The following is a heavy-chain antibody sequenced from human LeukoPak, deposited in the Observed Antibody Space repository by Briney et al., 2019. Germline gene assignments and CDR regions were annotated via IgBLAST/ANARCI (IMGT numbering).Heavy chain of an antibody. CDR3: AKGCKYYYDSSGYYY. Sequence: GGSLRLSCAASGFTFSSYAMSWVRQAPGKGLEWVSAISGNGGSTYYADSVKGRFTISRDNSKNTLYLQMNSLRAEDTAVYYCAKGCKYYYDSSGYYYWGQGTLVTVSS. V-gene: IGHV3-23*01. CDR1: GFTFSSYA. CDR2: ISGNGGST. D-gene: IGHD3-22*01. J-gene: IGHJ4*02.